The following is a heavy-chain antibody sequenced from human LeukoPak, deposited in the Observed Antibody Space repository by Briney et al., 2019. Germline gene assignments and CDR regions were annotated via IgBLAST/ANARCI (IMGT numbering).Heavy chain of an antibody. CDR1: GFTFSNYW. Sequence: GGSLRLFCADSGFTFSNYWMHWVRQAPGKGLVWVSRINSDGSSTSYADSVKGRFTISRDNAKNTLSLQMNSLRAEDTAVYYCARDYDFCSGFFDYWGHGTLVTVSS. J-gene: IGHJ4*01. CDR2: INSDGSST. D-gene: IGHD3-3*01. CDR3: ARDYDFCSGFFDY. V-gene: IGHV3-74*01.